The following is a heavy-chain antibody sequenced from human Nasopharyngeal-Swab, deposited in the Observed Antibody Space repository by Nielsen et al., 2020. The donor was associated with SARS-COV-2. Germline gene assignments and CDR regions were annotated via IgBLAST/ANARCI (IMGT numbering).Heavy chain of an antibody. J-gene: IGHJ6*03. CDR3: SRSSWAYYYYMDV. Sequence: GGSLRPSCTASGFTFGDYAMSWFRQAPGKGLEWVGFIRSKAYGGTTEYAASVRSRFPISRDDTKSIAYLQMNSLKTEDTAVYYCSRSSWAYYYYMDVWGKGTTVTVSS. CDR2: IRSKAYGGTT. V-gene: IGHV3-49*03. D-gene: IGHD6-6*01. CDR1: GFTFGDYA.